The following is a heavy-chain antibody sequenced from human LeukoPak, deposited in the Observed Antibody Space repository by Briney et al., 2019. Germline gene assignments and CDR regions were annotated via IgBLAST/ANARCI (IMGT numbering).Heavy chain of an antibody. Sequence: GGSLRLSCAASGFTFSSYWMSWVRQAPGKGLKWVANIKQGGSEKYYVDSVKGRFTISRDNAKNSLYLQMNSLRAEDTAVYYCAELGITMIGGVWGKGTTVTISS. CDR1: GFTFSSYW. CDR2: IKQGGSEK. J-gene: IGHJ6*04. V-gene: IGHV3-7*01. CDR3: AELGITMIGGV. D-gene: IGHD3-10*02.